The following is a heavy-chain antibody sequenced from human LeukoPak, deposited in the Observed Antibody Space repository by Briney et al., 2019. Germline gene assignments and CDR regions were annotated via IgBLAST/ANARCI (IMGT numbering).Heavy chain of an antibody. V-gene: IGHV3-23*01. CDR1: GFSFPYG. J-gene: IGHJ4*02. Sequence: GGSLRLSCEASGFSFPYGMSWVRQAPGKGLEWVSGITNSGENTYYADSVKGRFTISRDDSKNTLFLQMNSLRAEDTAVYYCARERLELLLLYFFDYWGQGTLVAVSS. D-gene: IGHD1-7*01. CDR2: ITNSGENT. CDR3: ARERLELLLLYFFDY.